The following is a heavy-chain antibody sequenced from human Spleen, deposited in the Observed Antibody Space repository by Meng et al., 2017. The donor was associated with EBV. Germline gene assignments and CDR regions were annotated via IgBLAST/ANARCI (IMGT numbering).Heavy chain of an antibody. J-gene: IGHJ4*02. Sequence: QVQLVQSGAEVKKPXSSVKVSCKASGGTFSSYAFSWVRQAPGQGLEWMGGIIPIFGTANYAQKFQGRLTITADEFTSTAYMELSSLRSEDTAVFYCASGGHYYHRNSYYALDYWGQGTRVTVAS. CDR1: GGTFSSYA. D-gene: IGHD3-22*01. CDR2: IIPIFGTA. CDR3: ASGGHYYHRNSYYALDY. V-gene: IGHV1-69*01.